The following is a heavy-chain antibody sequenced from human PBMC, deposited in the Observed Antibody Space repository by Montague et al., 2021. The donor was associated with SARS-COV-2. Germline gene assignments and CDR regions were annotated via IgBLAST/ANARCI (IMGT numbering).Heavy chain of an antibody. D-gene: IGHD1-20*01. Sequence: SETLSLTCTVSGGSINSSSYYWGWIRQPPGKGLEWIGSIYYSGSTYYNPSLKSRVTISVDTSKNQFSLKLSSVTAADTAVYYCARRVTGTTVHYYYCGMDVWGQGTTVTVSS. CDR1: GGSINSSSYY. CDR2: IYYSGST. V-gene: IGHV4-39*01. J-gene: IGHJ6*02. CDR3: ARRVTGTTVHYYYCGMDV.